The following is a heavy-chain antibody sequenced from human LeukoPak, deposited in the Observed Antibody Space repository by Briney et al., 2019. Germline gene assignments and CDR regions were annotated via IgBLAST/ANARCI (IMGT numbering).Heavy chain of an antibody. CDR1: GGSISSYY. D-gene: IGHD5-24*01. J-gene: IGHJ4*02. V-gene: IGHV4-59*06. CDR3: ARDRDGYTFLDY. CDR2: IYHSGST. Sequence: SETLSLTCTVSGGSISSYYWSWIRQPPGKGLEWIGYIYHSGSTYYNPSLRSRVIISLDTSQNQFSLKLRSVTAADTAVYYCARDRDGYTFLDYWGQGTLVTVSS.